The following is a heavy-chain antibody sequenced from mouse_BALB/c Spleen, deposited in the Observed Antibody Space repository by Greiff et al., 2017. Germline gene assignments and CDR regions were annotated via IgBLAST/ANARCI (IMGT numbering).Heavy chain of an antibody. D-gene: IGHD1-2*01. V-gene: IGHV1-69*01. Sequence: QVQLQQPGAELVMPGASVKMSCKASGYTFTDYWMHWVKQRPGQGLEWIGAIDTSDSYTSYNQKFKGKATLTVDESSSTAYMQLSSLTSEDSAVYYCARSEGSTTATSFFAYWGQGTLVTVSA. CDR3: ARSEGSTTATSFFAY. J-gene: IGHJ3*01. CDR2: IDTSDSYT. CDR1: GYTFTDYW.